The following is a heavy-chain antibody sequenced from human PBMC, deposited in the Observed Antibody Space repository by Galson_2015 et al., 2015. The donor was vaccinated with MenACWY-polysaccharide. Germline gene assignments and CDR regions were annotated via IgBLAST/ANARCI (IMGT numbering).Heavy chain of an antibody. CDR1: GDSVSSNSAA. D-gene: IGHD6-19*01. V-gene: IGHV6-1*01. CDR2: TYYRSKWFH. CDR3: TRDRWSGWSPDYGMHV. J-gene: IGHJ6*02. Sequence: CAISGDSVSSNSAAWNWIRQSSSRGLEWLGRTYYRSKWFHDYAVSVKSRITINPDTSKNQFSLQLNSVTPEDTAVYYCTRDRWSGWSPDYGMHVWGQGTTITVSS.